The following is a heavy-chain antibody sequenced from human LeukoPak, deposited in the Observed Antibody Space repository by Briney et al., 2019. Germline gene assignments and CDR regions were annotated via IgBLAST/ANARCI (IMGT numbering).Heavy chain of an antibody. J-gene: IGHJ4*02. CDR2: ISAFNGNT. CDR1: GYTFSSYG. D-gene: IGHD1-26*01. Sequence: GASVKVSCKASGYTFSSYGINWVRQAPGQGLEWMGWISAFNGNTNYAQNIQGRVTMTADTSTSTAYMEMRSLGSDDTAVYYCARGENILGATRGDFDYWGQGTLVTVSS. CDR3: ARGENILGATRGDFDY. V-gene: IGHV1-18*01.